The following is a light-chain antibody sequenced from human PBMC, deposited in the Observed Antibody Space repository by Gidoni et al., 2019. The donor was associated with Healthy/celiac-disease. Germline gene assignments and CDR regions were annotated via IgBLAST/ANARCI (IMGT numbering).Light chain of an antibody. CDR2: DNN. V-gene: IGLV1-51*01. J-gene: IGLJ2*01. CDR1: SSNIGNNY. Sequence: QPVLTQPPSVSAAPGQKVTISCSGSSSNIGNNYVSWYQQLPGTAPKLHIYDNNKRPSGIPDRFSGSKSGTSATLGITGLQTGDEADYYCGTWDSSLSAVVFGGGTKLTVL. CDR3: GTWDSSLSAVV.